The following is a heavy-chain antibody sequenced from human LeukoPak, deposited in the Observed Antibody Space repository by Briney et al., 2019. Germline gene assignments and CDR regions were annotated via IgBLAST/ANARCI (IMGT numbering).Heavy chain of an antibody. CDR1: GFTFSSYG. D-gene: IGHD2-21*02. J-gene: IGHJ6*03. CDR3: ARGDPENYYYYYMDV. Sequence: GGSLRLSCAASGFTFSSYGMHWVRQAPGKGLEWVAVISYDGSNRYYADSVKGRFTISRDTSKNTLYLQMNSLRAEDTAVYYCARGDPENYYYYYMDVWGKGTTVTVSS. CDR2: ISYDGSNR. V-gene: IGHV3-30*03.